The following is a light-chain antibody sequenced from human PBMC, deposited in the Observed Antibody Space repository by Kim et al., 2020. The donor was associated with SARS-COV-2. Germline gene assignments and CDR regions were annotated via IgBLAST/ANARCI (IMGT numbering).Light chain of an antibody. CDR2: RNN. V-gene: IGLV1-47*01. CDR1: SSNIGSNY. CDR3: AAWDDSLSGPV. Sequence: QSVLTQPPSASGTHGQRVTISCSGSSSNIGSNYVYWYQQLPGTAPKLLIYRNNQRPSGVPDRFSGSKSGTSASLAISGLRSEDEADYYCAAWDDSLSGPVFGGGTHLTVL. J-gene: IGLJ3*02.